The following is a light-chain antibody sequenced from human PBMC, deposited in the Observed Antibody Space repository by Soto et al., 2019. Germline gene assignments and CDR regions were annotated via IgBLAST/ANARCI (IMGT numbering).Light chain of an antibody. Sequence: IQMTQSPSSLSASVGDRVTITCQASQDISKNLNWYQQKPGKAPKLLIYDASSLQTGVPSRFSGSGSAKRFTFSIGILQHEDIAAYYCQQYDNLLPIPWGQGTRLEIK. CDR2: DAS. CDR1: QDISKN. V-gene: IGKV1-33*01. J-gene: IGKJ5*01. CDR3: QQYDNLLPIP.